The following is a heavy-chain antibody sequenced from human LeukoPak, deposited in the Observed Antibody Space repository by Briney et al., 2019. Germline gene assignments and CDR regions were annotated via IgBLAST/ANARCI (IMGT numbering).Heavy chain of an antibody. CDR3: ARGLMGIAAAGTFYFDY. D-gene: IGHD6-13*01. V-gene: IGHV3-30-3*01. CDR1: GFTFSSYA. J-gene: IGHJ4*02. Sequence: PGGSLRLSCAASGFTFSSYAMHWVRQAPGKGLEWVAVISYDGSNKYYADSVKGRFTISRDNSKNTLYLQMNSLRAEDTAVYYCARGLMGIAAAGTFYFDYWGQGTLVTVSS. CDR2: ISYDGSNK.